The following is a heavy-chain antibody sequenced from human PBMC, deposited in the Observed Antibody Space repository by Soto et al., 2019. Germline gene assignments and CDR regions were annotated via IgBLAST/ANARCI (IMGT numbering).Heavy chain of an antibody. V-gene: IGHV3-30*18. CDR2: ISYDGSNK. J-gene: IGHJ4*02. D-gene: IGHD3-16*01. CDR3: AKDMMLPWYFDY. Sequence: QVQLVESGGGVVQPGRSPRLSCAASGFTFSSYGMHWVRQAPGKGLEWVAVISYDGSNKYYADSVKGRFTISRDNSKNTLYLQMNSLRAEDTAVYYCAKDMMLPWYFDYWGQGTLVTVSS. CDR1: GFTFSSYG.